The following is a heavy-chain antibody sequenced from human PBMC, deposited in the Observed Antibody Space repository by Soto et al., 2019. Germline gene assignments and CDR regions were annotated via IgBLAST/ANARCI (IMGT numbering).Heavy chain of an antibody. CDR1: GGSFSGYY. D-gene: IGHD3-9*01. J-gene: IGHJ4*01. Sequence: QVQLQQWGAGLLKPSETLSLTCAVYGGSFSGYYWSWIRLPPGKGLEWIGEINHSGSTNYNPSLNPPVTISVDTTKNQFSPKLSSVTAADTAVYYSTSSNYAIFTGYKYYFDYWGHGTLVTVSS. CDR2: INHSGST. V-gene: IGHV4-34*01. CDR3: TSSNYAIFTGYKYYFDY.